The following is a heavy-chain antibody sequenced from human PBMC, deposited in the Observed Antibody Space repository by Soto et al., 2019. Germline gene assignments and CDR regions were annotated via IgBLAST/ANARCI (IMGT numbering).Heavy chain of an antibody. J-gene: IGHJ4*02. CDR1: GGSISSYY. D-gene: IGHD1-26*01. CDR2: IYYSAST. Sequence: SATLSLTCTVSGGSISSYYWSCIRPPPGEGLDWMGYIYYSASTNYNPSLKSRVTISVDTSKNQFSLKLSSVTAADTAVYYCARQARKGSGSYPDYWGQGTLVTVS. V-gene: IGHV4-59*01. CDR3: ARQARKGSGSYPDY.